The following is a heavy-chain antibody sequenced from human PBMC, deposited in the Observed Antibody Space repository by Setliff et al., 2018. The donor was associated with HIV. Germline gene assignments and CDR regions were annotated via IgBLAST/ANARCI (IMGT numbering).Heavy chain of an antibody. J-gene: IGHJ4*02. CDR1: GDTLSIHP. Sequence: SVKVSCKASGDTLSIHPIGWVRQAPGRGLDWMGGIIPAFGRANYAQKFQGRVTITTDESTTTVFMELSSLRSEDTAVYYCASATGSYYSFDYWGQGTLVTVSS. CDR3: ASATGSYYSFDY. CDR2: IIPAFGRA. D-gene: IGHD1-26*01. V-gene: IGHV1-69*05.